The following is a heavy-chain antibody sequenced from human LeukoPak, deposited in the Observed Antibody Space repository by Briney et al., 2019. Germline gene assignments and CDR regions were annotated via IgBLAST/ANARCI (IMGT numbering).Heavy chain of an antibody. CDR1: GASFSGYY. V-gene: IGHV4-34*01. J-gene: IGHJ4*02. D-gene: IGHD2-15*01. CDR3: ARGIGYCSDGSCFTDY. CDR2: INHSGST. Sequence: SETLSLTCAVYGASFSGYYWSWIRQPPGKGLEWIGEINHSGSTNYNPTLKSRVTISVDTSKNQFSLKLSSVTAADTAVYYCARGIGYCSDGSCFTDYWGQGTLVTVSS.